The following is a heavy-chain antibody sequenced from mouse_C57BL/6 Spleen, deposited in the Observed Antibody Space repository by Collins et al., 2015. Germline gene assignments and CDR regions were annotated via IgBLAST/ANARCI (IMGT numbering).Heavy chain of an antibody. D-gene: IGHD2-10*02. CDR3: ARGGYGNPFAY. V-gene: IGHV1-76*01. CDR2: IYPGSGNT. CDR1: GYTFTDYY. J-gene: IGHJ3*01. Sequence: QVQLKQSGAELVRPGASVKLSCKASGYTFTDYYINWVKQRPGQGLEWIARIYPGSGNTYYNEKFKGKATLTAEKSSSTAYMQLSSLTSEDSAVYFCARGGYGNPFAYWGQGTLVTVSA.